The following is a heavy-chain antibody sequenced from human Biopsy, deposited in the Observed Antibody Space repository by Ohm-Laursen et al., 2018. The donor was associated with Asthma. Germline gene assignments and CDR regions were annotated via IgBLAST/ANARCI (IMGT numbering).Heavy chain of an antibody. CDR3: AGFCSGGNCPDH. D-gene: IGHD2-15*01. CDR1: GVSIRSYY. J-gene: IGHJ4*02. CDR2: IHYSGST. Sequence: GTLSLTCTVSGVSIRSYYWTWIRQPPGKGLEWIGNIHYSGSTYSNPSLKSRVTISVDTSKKQISLRLSSVIAADTALYYCAGFCSGGNCPDHWGQGTLVTVSS. V-gene: IGHV4-59*01.